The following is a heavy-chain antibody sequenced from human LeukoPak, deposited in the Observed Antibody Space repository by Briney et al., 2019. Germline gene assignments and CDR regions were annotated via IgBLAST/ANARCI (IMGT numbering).Heavy chain of an antibody. J-gene: IGHJ4*02. CDR2: INHSGGT. CDR3: VRGGWQLYDY. D-gene: IGHD5-18*01. V-gene: IGHV4-34*01. Sequence: WETLSLTCAVYGVSFSGYYWSWIRQPPGKGLEWIGEINHSGGTNYNPSLKSGVIISVDTSKKQFSLKLSYVTDGEAAVYYCVRGGWQLYDYWGQGTLVTVSS. CDR1: GVSFSGYY.